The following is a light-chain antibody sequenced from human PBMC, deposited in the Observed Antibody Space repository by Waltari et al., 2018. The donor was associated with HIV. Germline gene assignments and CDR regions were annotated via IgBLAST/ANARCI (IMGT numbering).Light chain of an antibody. Sequence: QSVLTQPPSASGTPGQRVTISCSGSNSNIGSNYVYWYQQLPRTAPKLLLYRDGQRPSGVPDRFSGSKSGTSASLAISGLRSEDEAYYYCSSFAGTNNLVFGGGTKLTVL. CDR3: SSFAGTNNLV. J-gene: IGLJ2*01. V-gene: IGLV1-47*01. CDR2: RDG. CDR1: NSNIGSNY.